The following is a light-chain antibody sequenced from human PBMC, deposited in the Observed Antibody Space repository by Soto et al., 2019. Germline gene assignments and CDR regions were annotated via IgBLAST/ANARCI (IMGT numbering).Light chain of an antibody. CDR2: DAS. CDR1: QSVSNNY. J-gene: IGKJ4*01. Sequence: EIVLTQSPGTLSLSPGERATLSCRASQSVSNNYLAWYQQKPGQAPRLVIYDASKRATGIPARFSGSGSGTDFTLTIRSLEPEDFAVYYCQQRYNWPLTVGGGTKVDIK. V-gene: IGKV3-11*01. CDR3: QQRYNWPLT.